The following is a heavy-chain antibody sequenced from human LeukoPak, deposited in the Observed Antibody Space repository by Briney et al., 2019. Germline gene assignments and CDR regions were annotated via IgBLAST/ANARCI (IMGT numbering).Heavy chain of an antibody. CDR3: ARGRGRHYYDSSGYYNNWFDP. CDR1: GGSFSGYY. D-gene: IGHD3-22*01. CDR2: ISHSGST. J-gene: IGHJ5*02. Sequence: KPSETLSLTCAVYGGSFSGYYWSWIRQPPGKGLEWIGEISHSGSTNYNPSLKSRVTISVDTSKNQFSLKLSSVTAADTAVYYCARGRGRHYYDSSGYYNNWFDPWGQGTLVTVSS. V-gene: IGHV4-34*01.